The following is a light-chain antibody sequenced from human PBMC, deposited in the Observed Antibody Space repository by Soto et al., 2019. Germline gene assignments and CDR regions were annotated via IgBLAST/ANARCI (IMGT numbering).Light chain of an antibody. CDR3: ISYTSSSTLYV. CDR1: SSDVGNYNY. V-gene: IGLV2-14*01. CDR2: DVS. Sequence: QSVPTQPASVSGSPGQSITISCTGTSSDVGNYNYVSWYQQHPGRAPKLMIYDVSNRPSGVSNRFSGSKSGNTASLTISGLQAEDEADYYCISYTSSSTLYVFGTGTKLTVL. J-gene: IGLJ1*01.